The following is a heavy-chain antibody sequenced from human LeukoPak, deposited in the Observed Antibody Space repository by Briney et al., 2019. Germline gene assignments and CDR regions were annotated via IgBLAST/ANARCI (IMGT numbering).Heavy chain of an antibody. Sequence: GGSLRLSCAASGLTFSSYAMSWVRQAPGKGLEWVSVISGSGGRTYYADSVKGRFTISRDYSKNTLYLQMDSLRAEDTAVYYCATSPGTSDYWGQGTLVTVSS. V-gene: IGHV3-23*01. CDR3: ATSPGTSDY. J-gene: IGHJ4*02. CDR1: GLTFSSYA. CDR2: ISGSGGRT. D-gene: IGHD3-10*01.